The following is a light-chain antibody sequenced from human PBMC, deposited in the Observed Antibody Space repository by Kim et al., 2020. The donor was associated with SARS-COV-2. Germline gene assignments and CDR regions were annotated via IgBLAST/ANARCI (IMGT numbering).Light chain of an antibody. V-gene: IGKV1-9*01. CDR3: QQFNVYPRT. Sequence: ASVGARVTITCRTSPGISNYLAWYQQNLGRAPKLLVYGASTLQSGVPSRFSGSGSGTEFTLTISSLQPEDFATYYCQQFNVYPRTFGQGTKVDIK. CDR2: GAS. CDR1: PGISNY. J-gene: IGKJ1*01.